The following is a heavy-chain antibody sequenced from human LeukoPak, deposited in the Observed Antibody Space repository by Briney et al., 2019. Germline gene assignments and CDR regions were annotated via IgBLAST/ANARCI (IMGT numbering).Heavy chain of an antibody. CDR1: GGSISSYY. CDR2: IYYSGNS. Sequence: SETLSLTCTVSGGSISSYYWSWIRQPPGKGLEWIGYIYYSGNSNYNPSLKSRVTISVDTSKNQFSLKLSSVTAADTAVYYCARAPIGGLFDYWGQGTLVTVSS. V-gene: IGHV4-59*12. CDR3: ARAPIGGLFDY. D-gene: IGHD3/OR15-3a*01. J-gene: IGHJ4*02.